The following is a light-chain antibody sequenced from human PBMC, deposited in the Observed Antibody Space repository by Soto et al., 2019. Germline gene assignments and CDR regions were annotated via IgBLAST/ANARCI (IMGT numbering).Light chain of an antibody. CDR1: QSVSSSY. V-gene: IGKV3-20*01. CDR2: GAS. J-gene: IGKJ1*01. CDR3: QQYGSSSWT. Sequence: EIALTQSPGTLSLSPGERATLSLRASQSVSSSYLAWYQQKPGQAPRLLIYGASSRATGIPDRFSGSGSGTDFTLTISRLEPEDFAVYYCQQYGSSSWTFGQGTKVDIK.